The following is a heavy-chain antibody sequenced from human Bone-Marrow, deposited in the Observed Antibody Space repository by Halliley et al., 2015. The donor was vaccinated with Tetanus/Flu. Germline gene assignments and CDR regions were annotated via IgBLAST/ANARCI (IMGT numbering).Heavy chain of an antibody. Sequence: QVQLVQSGAEVKKPGASVKVSCKASGYTFTSYGITWVRQAPGQGLEWLGWITANNGKTNDAQNFQGRLTVTTDTSTSTAYMELRSLRPDDTAVYYCARDLGTSFDPWGQGTLVTVSS. CDR3: ARDLGTSFDP. CDR2: ITANNGKT. CDR1: GYTFTSYG. J-gene: IGHJ5*02. V-gene: IGHV1-18*04.